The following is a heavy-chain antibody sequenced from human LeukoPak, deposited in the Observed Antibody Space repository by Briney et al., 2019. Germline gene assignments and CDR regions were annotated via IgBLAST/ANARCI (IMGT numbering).Heavy chain of an antibody. V-gene: IGHV3-23*01. CDR3: AKCVYGGYPPYFYYYGMDV. Sequence: SGGSLRLSCAASGFTFSSYAMSWVRQAPGKGLEWVSDISGSGRNTYHADSVKGRLTSSSDNDKNTLYLHLNSLRAEDTAVYYCAKCVYGGYPPYFYYYGMDVCGQGTTCTVSS. D-gene: IGHD5-12*01. CDR2: ISGSGRNT. CDR1: GFTFSSYA. J-gene: IGHJ6*02.